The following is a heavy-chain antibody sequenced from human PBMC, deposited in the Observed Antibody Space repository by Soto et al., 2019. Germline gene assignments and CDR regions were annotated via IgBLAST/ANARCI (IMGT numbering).Heavy chain of an antibody. J-gene: IGHJ6*03. Sequence: QVQLVQSGAEVKKPGASVKVSCKASGYTFTSYDINWVRQATGQGLEWMGWMNPNSGNTGYAQKFQGRVTMTRNTSISTAYMELSSLRSEDTAVYYCARGGYSSGWRDYYYYMYVWGKGTTVTVSS. CDR3: ARGGYSSGWRDYYYYMYV. V-gene: IGHV1-8*01. CDR2: MNPNSGNT. CDR1: GYTFTSYD. D-gene: IGHD6-19*01.